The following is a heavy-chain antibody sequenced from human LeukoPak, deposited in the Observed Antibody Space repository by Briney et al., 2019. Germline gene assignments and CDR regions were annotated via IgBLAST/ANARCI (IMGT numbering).Heavy chain of an antibody. D-gene: IGHD3-22*01. V-gene: IGHV4-39*01. CDR3: ARRYYYDSSGYYCGLRPFDY. J-gene: IGHJ4*02. Sequence: SETLSLTCTVSGGSISSSSYYWGWVRQPPGEGLGWLGSIYYSGSHYYNPSLKSRVTIPVNTSKNLFSLKLSSVTAADTAVYYCARRYYYDSSGYYCGLRPFDYWGQGTLVTVSS. CDR1: GGSISSSSYY. CDR2: IYYSGSH.